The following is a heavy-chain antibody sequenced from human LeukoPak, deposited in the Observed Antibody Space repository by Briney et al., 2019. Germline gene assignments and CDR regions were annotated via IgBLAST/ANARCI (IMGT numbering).Heavy chain of an antibody. D-gene: IGHD1/OR15-1a*01. CDR3: ATWNSDWEFAY. J-gene: IGHJ4*02. Sequence: PGGSLRLSCAASGFTFSGFWMTWVRQAPGKGLEWVAHIKEDGSDKYYVDSVTGRFTISRDNTKNSLYLQMSSLRAEDTAVYYCATWNSDWEFAYWGQGTLVSVSS. CDR1: GFTFSGFW. CDR2: IKEDGSDK. V-gene: IGHV3-7*05.